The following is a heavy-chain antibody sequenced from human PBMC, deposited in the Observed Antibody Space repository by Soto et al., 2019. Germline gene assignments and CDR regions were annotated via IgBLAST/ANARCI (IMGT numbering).Heavy chain of an antibody. J-gene: IGHJ4*02. D-gene: IGHD2-15*01. CDR2: IVPIVDTS. V-gene: IGHV1-69*12. Sequence: VQLVQSGAEVRQPASSVKVSCKTSGGTFSSYAISWVRQAPGQGLEWMGGIVPIVDTSTYAQKFQGRVTITADESTSTVYMDLSSLRSDDTAVYYCVSVVAIPGSPDNWGQGTLVTVSS. CDR1: GGTFSSYA. CDR3: VSVVAIPGSPDN.